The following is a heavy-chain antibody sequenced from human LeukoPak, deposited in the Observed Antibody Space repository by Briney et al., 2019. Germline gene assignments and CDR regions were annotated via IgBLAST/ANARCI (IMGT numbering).Heavy chain of an antibody. D-gene: IGHD5-18*01. CDR2: INPNSGGT. J-gene: IGHJ3*02. Sequence: ASVKVSCKASGYTFTGYYMHWVRQAPGQGLEWMGWINPNSGGTNYAQKFQARVTMTRDTSISTAYMELSRLRSDDTAVYYCARAGYSYAPSNDAFDIWGQGTMVTVSS. V-gene: IGHV1-2*02. CDR1: GYTFTGYY. CDR3: ARAGYSYAPSNDAFDI.